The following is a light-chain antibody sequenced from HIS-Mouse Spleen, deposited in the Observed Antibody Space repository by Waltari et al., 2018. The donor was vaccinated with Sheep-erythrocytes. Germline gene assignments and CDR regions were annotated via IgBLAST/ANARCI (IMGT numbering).Light chain of an antibody. CDR3: CSYAGSYNHV. Sequence: QSALTQPRSVSGSPGQSVTISCTGTSSDAGGYNYVSWYQQHPGKAPQLMIYDVSKLPSGVPDRFSGSKSGNTASLTISGLQAEDEADYYCCSYAGSYNHVFATGTKVTVL. CDR1: SSDAGGYNY. CDR2: DVS. V-gene: IGLV2-11*01. J-gene: IGLJ1*01.